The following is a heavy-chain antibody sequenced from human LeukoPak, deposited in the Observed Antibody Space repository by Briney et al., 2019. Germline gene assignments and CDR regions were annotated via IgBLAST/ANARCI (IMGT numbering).Heavy chain of an antibody. CDR3: ARLSRIAAASDY. Sequence: SETLSLTCTVSGGSISSSSYYWGWIRQPPGKGLEWIGSIYYSGSTYYNPSLKSRVTISVDTSKNQFSLKLSSVTAADTAVYYCARLSRIAAASDYWGQGTLVTVSS. D-gene: IGHD6-13*01. CDR1: GGSISSSSYY. V-gene: IGHV4-39*01. J-gene: IGHJ4*02. CDR2: IYYSGST.